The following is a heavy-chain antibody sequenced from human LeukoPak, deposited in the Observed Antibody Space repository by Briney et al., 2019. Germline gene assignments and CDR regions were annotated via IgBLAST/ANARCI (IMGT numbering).Heavy chain of an antibody. CDR2: IYYSGST. D-gene: IGHD6-19*01. Sequence: PSETLSLTCTASGDSVSSGSSYWSWIRQPPGKGLEWVGYIYYSGSTNYNPSLKSRVTISVDTSKNQFSLKLSSVTAADTALYYCARGSAWYFVYWGQGTLVTVSS. V-gene: IGHV4-61*01. CDR3: ARGSAWYFVY. CDR1: GDSVSSGSSY. J-gene: IGHJ4*02.